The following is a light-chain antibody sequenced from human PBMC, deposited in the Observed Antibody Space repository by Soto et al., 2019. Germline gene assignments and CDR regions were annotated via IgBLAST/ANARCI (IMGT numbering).Light chain of an antibody. CDR2: EVT. V-gene: IGLV2-14*03. J-gene: IGLJ1*01. CDR3: LSFTSSHIYV. CDR1: ASDVGGYNS. Sequence: QSVLAQPASVSGSPEQSITISCTGTASDVGGYNSVSWYQQHPGKAPKLMIYEVTDRPSGVSNRFSGSKSGNTASLTISGLQAEDEADYYCLSFTSSHIYVFGTGTKVTVL.